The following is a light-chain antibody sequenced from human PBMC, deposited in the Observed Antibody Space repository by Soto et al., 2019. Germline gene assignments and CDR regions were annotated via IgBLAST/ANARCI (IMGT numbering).Light chain of an antibody. CDR3: QHYHSYSEA. J-gene: IGKJ1*01. V-gene: IGKV1-5*01. CDR2: DAS. Sequence: MHMTRSPSTGSASVVGVVTRGCLASHNIERWMAWYQQKPGKAPSLLIFDASTLHSGVPSRFSGSGSGTEFTLTISSLQPDDFATYYCQHYHSYSEAFGQGTKVDIK. CDR1: HNIERW.